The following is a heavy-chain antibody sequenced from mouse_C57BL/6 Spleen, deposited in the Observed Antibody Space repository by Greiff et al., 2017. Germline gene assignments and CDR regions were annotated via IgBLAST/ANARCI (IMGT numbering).Heavy chain of an antibody. D-gene: IGHD4-1*01. Sequence: EVKLVESGGGLVQPKGSLKLSCAASGFSFNTYAMNWVRQAPGKGLEWVARIRSKSNNYATYYADSVKDRFTISRDDSESMLYLQMNNLKTEDTAMYYCVRPGRLTDFDYWGQGTTLTVSS. CDR2: IRSKSNNYAT. J-gene: IGHJ2*01. V-gene: IGHV10-1*01. CDR3: VRPGRLTDFDY. CDR1: GFSFNTYA.